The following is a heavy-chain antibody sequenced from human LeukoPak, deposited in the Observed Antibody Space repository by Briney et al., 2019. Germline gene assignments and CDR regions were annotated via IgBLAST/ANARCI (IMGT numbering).Heavy chain of an antibody. CDR3: ARDLGTKMATMNFDY. V-gene: IGHV3-7*01. CDR1: GFTFSSYW. J-gene: IGHJ4*02. Sequence: PGGSLRLSCAASGFTFSSYWMSWVRQAPGKGLEWVANIKQDGSEKYYVDSVKGRFTISRDNAKNSLYLQMNSLRAEDTAVYYCARDLGTKMATMNFDYWGQGTLVTVSS. CDR2: IKQDGSEK. D-gene: IGHD5-24*01.